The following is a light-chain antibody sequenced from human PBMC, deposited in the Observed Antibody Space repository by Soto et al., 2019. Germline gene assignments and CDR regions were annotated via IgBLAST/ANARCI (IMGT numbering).Light chain of an antibody. CDR1: SSNIGGNP. CDR3: ASWDDNLEGVV. Sequence: QAVVTQPPSASGTPGQRVTISCSGSSSNIGGNPVNWYQQLPGAAPTLLIYSKNQRPSGVPDRFSASKSGTSASLAITGLQSEDEADYYCASWDDNLEGVVFGGGTKLTVL. J-gene: IGLJ2*01. V-gene: IGLV1-44*01. CDR2: SKN.